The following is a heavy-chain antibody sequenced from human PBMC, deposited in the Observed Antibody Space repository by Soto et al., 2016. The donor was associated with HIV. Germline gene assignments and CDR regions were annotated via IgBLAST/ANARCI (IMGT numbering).Heavy chain of an antibody. CDR2: IYYSGST. CDR1: GGSISSGGYY. CDR3: ARGAFSDGATAAGGFDY. J-gene: IGHJ4*02. V-gene: IGHV4-31*03. Sequence: QVQLQESGPGLVKPSQTLSLTCTVSGGSISSGGYYWSWIRQHPGKGLEWIGYIYYSGSTYYNPSLKSRVTISVDTSKNQFSLKLSSVTAADTAVYYCARGAFSDGATAAGGFDYWGQGTLVTVSS. D-gene: IGHD6-13*01.